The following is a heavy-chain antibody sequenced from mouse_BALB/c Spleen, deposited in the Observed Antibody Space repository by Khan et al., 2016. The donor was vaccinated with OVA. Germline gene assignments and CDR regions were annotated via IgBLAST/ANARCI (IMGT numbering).Heavy chain of an antibody. Sequence: QVQLKESGAELARPGASVKMSCKASGYTFTSYTIHWIKLRPGQGLEWIGYINPSNAYTNYNQRFKDKATLTADKSSTTAYIQLSSLTSDDSAVYYGVRDGAYHRNDGWFAYWGLGTVVTVSA. CDR2: INPSNAYT. D-gene: IGHD2-14*01. J-gene: IGHJ3*01. CDR3: VRDGAYHRNDGWFAY. V-gene: IGHV1-4*01. CDR1: GYTFTSYT.